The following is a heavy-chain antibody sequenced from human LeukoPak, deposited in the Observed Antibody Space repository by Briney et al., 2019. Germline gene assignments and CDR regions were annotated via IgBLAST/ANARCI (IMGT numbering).Heavy chain of an antibody. Sequence: GGSLRLSCAASGFTFSSYSMNWVRQAPGKGLEWVAVIWYDGSNKYYADSVKGRFTISRDNSKNTLYLQMNSLRAEDTAVYYCARAFFWSGYYRGMDVWGQGTTVTVSS. J-gene: IGHJ6*02. CDR1: GFTFSSYS. D-gene: IGHD3-3*01. CDR3: ARAFFWSGYYRGMDV. CDR2: IWYDGSNK. V-gene: IGHV3-33*08.